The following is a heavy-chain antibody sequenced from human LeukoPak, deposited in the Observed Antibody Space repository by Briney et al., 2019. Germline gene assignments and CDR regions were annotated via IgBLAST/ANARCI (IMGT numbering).Heavy chain of an antibody. D-gene: IGHD3-9*01. Sequence: QPGGSLRLSCAASGFTFSSYWMSWVRQAPGKGLEWVANIKQDGSEKYYVDSVKGRFTISRDNAKNSLYLQMNSLRAEDTAVYYCASAPRYYDIFYWGQGTLVTVSS. J-gene: IGHJ4*02. V-gene: IGHV3-7*01. CDR3: ASAPRYYDIFY. CDR1: GFTFSSYW. CDR2: IKQDGSEK.